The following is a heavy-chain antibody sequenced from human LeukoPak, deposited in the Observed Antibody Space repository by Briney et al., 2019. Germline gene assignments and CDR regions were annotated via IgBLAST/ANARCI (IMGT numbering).Heavy chain of an antibody. Sequence: SGTLSLTCAVSGGSISSTNWWSWVRQPPGKGLEWIGEISHSGSTNYNPSLKSRVTISVDKSKNQFSLKLSSVTAADTAVYYCARVAYSSGWYCDYWGQGTLVTVSS. V-gene: IGHV4-4*02. CDR1: GGSISSTNW. J-gene: IGHJ4*02. D-gene: IGHD6-19*01. CDR2: ISHSGST. CDR3: ARVAYSSGWYCDY.